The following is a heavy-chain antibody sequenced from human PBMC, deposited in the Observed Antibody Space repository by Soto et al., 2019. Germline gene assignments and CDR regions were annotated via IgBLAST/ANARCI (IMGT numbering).Heavy chain of an antibody. V-gene: IGHV4-34*01. J-gene: IGHJ6*03. CDR2: INHSGST. CDR3: ARISSWYYYYYMDV. Sequence: SETLSLTCAVYGGSFSGYYWSWIRQPPGKGLEWIGEINHSGSTNYNPSLKSRVTISVDTSKNQFSLKLSSVTAADTAVYYCARISSWYYYYYMDVWGKGTTVTVSS. CDR1: GGSFSGYY. D-gene: IGHD6-13*01.